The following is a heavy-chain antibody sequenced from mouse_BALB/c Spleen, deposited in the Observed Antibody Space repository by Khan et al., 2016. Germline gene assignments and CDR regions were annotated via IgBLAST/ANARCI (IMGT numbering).Heavy chain of an antibody. CDR2: ISSGGST. Sequence: EVELVESGGGLVKPGGSLKLSCAASGFTFSSSAMPWVRQTPEKRLEWVASISSGGSTYYPDRVKGRFTISRANARTILYLQMSSLRSEDTAVYSCARGVDYGYDGGVADWGQGTLVTVSA. J-gene: IGHJ3*01. D-gene: IGHD2-2*01. CDR3: ARGVDYGYDGGVAD. V-gene: IGHV5-6-5*01. CDR1: GFTFSSSA.